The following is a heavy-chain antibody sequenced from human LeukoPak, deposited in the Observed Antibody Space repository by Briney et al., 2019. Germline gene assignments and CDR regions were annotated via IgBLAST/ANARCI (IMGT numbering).Heavy chain of an antibody. J-gene: IGHJ4*02. Sequence: GGSLRLSCAASGFTFSSYAMHWVRQAPGKGLEWVAVISYGGSNKYYADSVKGRFTISRDNSKNTLYLQMNSLRAEDTAVYYCARRGSSGWLLFDYWGQGTLVTLSS. D-gene: IGHD6-19*01. CDR2: ISYGGSNK. CDR1: GFTFSSYA. V-gene: IGHV3-30-3*01. CDR3: ARRGSSGWLLFDY.